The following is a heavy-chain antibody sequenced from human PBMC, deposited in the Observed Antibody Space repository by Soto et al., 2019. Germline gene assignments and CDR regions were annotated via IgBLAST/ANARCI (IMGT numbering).Heavy chain of an antibody. CDR1: AGTLSSTSFC. CDR2: IYYSGST. CDR3: ARKQLEGYFDY. J-gene: IGHJ4*02. V-gene: IGHV4-39*01. Sequence: PXETLSLTCTVSAGTLSSTSFCWGRIRQPPGKGLEWIGSIYYSGSTYYNPSLKSRVTISVDTSKNQFSLKLSSVTAADTAVYYCARKQLEGYFDYWGQGTLVTVSS. D-gene: IGHD6-6*01.